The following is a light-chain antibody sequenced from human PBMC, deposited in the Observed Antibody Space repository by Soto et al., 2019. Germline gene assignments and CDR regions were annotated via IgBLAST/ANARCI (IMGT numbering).Light chain of an antibody. CDR3: CSYARSSTYV. J-gene: IGLJ1*01. CDR2: EDS. V-gene: IGLV2-23*01. CDR1: STDIGYYDL. Sequence: QSALTQPASVSGSPGQSITISCTGASTDIGYYDLVSWYQQHPGKAPKLMIYEDSKRPSGVSNRFPGSKSGNTASLTISGLQAEDEADYYCCSYARSSTYVFGTGTKLTVL.